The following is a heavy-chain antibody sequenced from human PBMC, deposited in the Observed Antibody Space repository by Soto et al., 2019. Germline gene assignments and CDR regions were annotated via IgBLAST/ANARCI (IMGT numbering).Heavy chain of an antibody. D-gene: IGHD4-17*01. CDR3: ARSLEGTTVTNWFDP. Sequence: QVQLVQSGSEVKKPGSSVKVSCKASADTFNSYSLSWLRHAPGQRLEWMGGITPVFGTADYAQSFEDRLTITADDSTRTVYMELSSLRSDDTAVYYCARSLEGTTVTNWFDPWGQGALVTVSS. CDR1: ADTFNSYS. J-gene: IGHJ5*02. CDR2: ITPVFGTA. V-gene: IGHV1-69*01.